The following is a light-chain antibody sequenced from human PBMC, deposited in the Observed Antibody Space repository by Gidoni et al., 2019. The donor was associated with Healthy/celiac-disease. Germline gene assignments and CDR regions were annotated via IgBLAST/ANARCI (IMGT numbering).Light chain of an antibody. CDR2: LGS. CDR1: QSLLHSNGYNY. Sequence: DIVMTQPPLSLPVPPGEPASISCRSSQSLLHSNGYNYLDWYLQKPGQSPQLLIYLGSNRASGVPDRFSGSGSGTDFTLKISRVEAEDVGVYYCMQALQTPLTFGGGTKVEIK. J-gene: IGKJ4*01. CDR3: MQALQTPLT. V-gene: IGKV2-28*01.